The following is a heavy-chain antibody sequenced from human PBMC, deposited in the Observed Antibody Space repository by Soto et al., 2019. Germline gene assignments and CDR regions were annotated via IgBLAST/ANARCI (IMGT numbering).Heavy chain of an antibody. CDR1: GIIFTNYW. J-gene: IGHJ4*02. V-gene: IGHV3-7*03. CDR3: ASRPPNRQYYGVLDY. Sequence: EVHLVESGGGLVQPGGSLRLSCAASGIIFTNYWMTWIRQAPGKGLEWVANIKHDGTERDYADSVKGRFTISRDNVKNSLFLQMNNLRPEDSATYYCASRPPNRQYYGVLDYWGQGTLVTVSS. D-gene: IGHD3-3*01. CDR2: IKHDGTER.